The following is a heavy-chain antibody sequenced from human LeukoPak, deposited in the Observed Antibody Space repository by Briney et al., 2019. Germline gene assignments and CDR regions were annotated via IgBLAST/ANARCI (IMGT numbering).Heavy chain of an antibody. V-gene: IGHV3-23*01. Sequence: GGSLRLSCAASGFTFSTYAMSWARQAPGKGLEWVSAITASGGSTYYADSVKGRFTISRDNSKTTLYLQMNSLRAEDTAVYYCAKRAAAGTGHFDYWGQGTLVTVSS. CDR3: AKRAAAGTGHFDY. D-gene: IGHD6-13*01. J-gene: IGHJ4*02. CDR2: ITASGGST. CDR1: GFTFSTYA.